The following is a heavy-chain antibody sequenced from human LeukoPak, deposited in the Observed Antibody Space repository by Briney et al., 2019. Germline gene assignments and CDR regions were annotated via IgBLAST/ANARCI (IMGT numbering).Heavy chain of an antibody. D-gene: IGHD4-17*01. J-gene: IGHJ2*01. CDR3: ARGIGVTTTRPYWYFDL. Sequence: KPSETLSLTCTVSGGSISNYYWSWIRQPPGEGLEWSVYIYHSGNTDYNPSLKSRVTISVDTSKNQFSLKLNSVTAADTAVYYCARGIGVTTTRPYWYFDLWGRGTLVTVFS. CDR2: IYHSGNT. V-gene: IGHV4-59*01. CDR1: GGSISNYY.